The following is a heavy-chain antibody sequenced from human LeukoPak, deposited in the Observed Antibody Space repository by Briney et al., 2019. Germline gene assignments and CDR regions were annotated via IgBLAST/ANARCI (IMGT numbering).Heavy chain of an antibody. D-gene: IGHD6-19*01. Sequence: GESLRISCKGSGYSFTSYWISWVRQMPGKGLEWMGIIYPGDSDTRYSPSFQGQITISADNSITTAYLHVSSLKASDTAMYYCVRLDSSGWYYFDYWGQGTLVTVSS. V-gene: IGHV5-51*01. CDR3: VRLDSSGWYYFDY. J-gene: IGHJ4*02. CDR2: IYPGDSDT. CDR1: GYSFTSYW.